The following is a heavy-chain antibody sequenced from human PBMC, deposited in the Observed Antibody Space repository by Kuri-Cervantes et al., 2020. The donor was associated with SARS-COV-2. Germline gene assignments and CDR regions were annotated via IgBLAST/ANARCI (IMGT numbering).Heavy chain of an antibody. CDR3: ARWEIRFLGSWFDP. V-gene: IGHV5-51*01. CDR1: GYSFTTYW. J-gene: IGHJ5*02. Sequence: VGSLMLYCKGSGYSFTTYWIGWVRQMPGKGLEWMGIIYPGDSDTRYSPYFQGQVTISADKSISTAYLQWSSLKASDTAMYYCARWEIRFLGSWFDPWGQGTLVTVSS. D-gene: IGHD3-3*01. CDR2: IYPGDSDT.